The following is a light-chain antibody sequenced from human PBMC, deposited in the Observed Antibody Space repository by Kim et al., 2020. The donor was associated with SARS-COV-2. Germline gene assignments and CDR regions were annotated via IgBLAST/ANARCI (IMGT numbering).Light chain of an antibody. J-gene: IGLJ2*01. V-gene: IGLV3-1*01. Sequence: SVSLGQTASITCSGDKLGSKYVCWYQQRPGQSPLLIIYEDDKRPSGTPERFSGSNSGGTATLTISGTQSLDEADYYCQAWDSTTVIFGGGTQLTVL. CDR3: QAWDSTTVI. CDR1: KLGSKY. CDR2: EDD.